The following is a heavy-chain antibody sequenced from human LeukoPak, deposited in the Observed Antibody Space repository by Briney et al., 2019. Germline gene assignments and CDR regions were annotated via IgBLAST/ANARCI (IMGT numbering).Heavy chain of an antibody. CDR2: IWYDGSNK. V-gene: IGHV3-33*01. D-gene: IGHD2-21*02. Sequence: GGSLRPSCPASGFTFSSYGRNWVRQAPARGLEWVAVIWYDGSNKYYADSVKGRFTISRDNSKNTLYLQMNSLRAEDTAVYYCARDRDLDYWGQGTLVTVSS. CDR1: GFTFSSYG. J-gene: IGHJ4*02. CDR3: ARDRDLDY.